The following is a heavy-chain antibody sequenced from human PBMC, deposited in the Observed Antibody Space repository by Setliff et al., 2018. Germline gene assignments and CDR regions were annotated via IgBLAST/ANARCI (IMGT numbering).Heavy chain of an antibody. D-gene: IGHD2-2*02. CDR2: IIPIFGTA. CDR3: ARDSRGLVPAAIEGSYYYYGMDV. J-gene: IGHJ6*02. CDR1: GGTFSSYA. V-gene: IGHV1-69*13. Sequence: VASVKVSCKASGGTFSSYAISWVRQAPGQGLEWMGGIIPIFGTANYAQKFQGRVTITADESTSTAYMELSSLRSEDTAVYYCARDSRGLVPAAIEGSYYYYGMDVWGQGTTVTSP.